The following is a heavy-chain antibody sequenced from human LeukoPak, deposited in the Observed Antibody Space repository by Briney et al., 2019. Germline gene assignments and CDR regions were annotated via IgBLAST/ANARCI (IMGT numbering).Heavy chain of an antibody. CDR1: GGSISSYF. J-gene: IGHJ5*01. CDR2: IYLYNSVSP. CDR3: ARSIRFDS. V-gene: IGHV4-59*01. D-gene: IGHD2/OR15-2a*01. Sequence: PSETLSLTCTVSGGSISSYFWGWIRQPPGEGLEWIGYIYLYNSVSPNYTASLNSRVTISVDTSKNQSSLKLTSGTAADTAVYYCARSIRFDSWGQGSLVTVS.